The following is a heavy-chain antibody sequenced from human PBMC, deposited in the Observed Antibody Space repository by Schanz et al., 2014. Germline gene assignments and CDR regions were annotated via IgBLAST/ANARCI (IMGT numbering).Heavy chain of an antibody. D-gene: IGHD6-13*01. J-gene: IGHJ4*02. CDR3: ARDGEAAAGSDY. CDR1: GYTFTSYY. Sequence: QVQLVQSGAEVKKPGASVKVSCKASGYTFTSYYMHWVRQAPGQGLEWMGIINPSGGSTSYAQKCQGRVAMSRDTSTSTVYMELSSLRSEDTAVYYCARDGEAAAGSDYWGQGTLVTGSS. V-gene: IGHV1-46*03. CDR2: INPSGGST.